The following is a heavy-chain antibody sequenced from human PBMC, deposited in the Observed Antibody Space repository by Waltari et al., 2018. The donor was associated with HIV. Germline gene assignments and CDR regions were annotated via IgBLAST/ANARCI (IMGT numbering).Heavy chain of an antibody. CDR3: ARVIAAAGLRFDS. CDR1: VDAVRSGRFY. J-gene: IGHJ4*02. V-gene: IGHV4-61*01. CDR2: TYYSGRT. D-gene: IGHD6-13*01. Sequence: QVQLQESGPGLVKPSETLSLTCTVSVDAVRSGRFYWSWMRQPPGKGLEWLGNTYYSGRTSYNPSLKSRVTISIDASKNQFSLKLRSVTAADTAVYYCARVIAAAGLRFDSWGQGTLVTVSS.